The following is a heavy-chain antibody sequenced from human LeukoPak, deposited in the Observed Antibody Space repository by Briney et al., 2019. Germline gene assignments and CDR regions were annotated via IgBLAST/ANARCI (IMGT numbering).Heavy chain of an antibody. CDR2: ISGSGVYT. CDR3: AKAGVQLWSPAGDY. J-gene: IGHJ4*02. Sequence: PGGSLRLSCAASGFTFSSYAMSWVRQAPGRGLEWVSGISGSGVYTYYADSVKGRFTISRDNSKNTLFLQLNRLRAVDTAMYYCAKAGVQLWSPAGDYWGQGTLVTVSS. CDR1: GFTFSSYA. V-gene: IGHV3-23*01. D-gene: IGHD5-18*01.